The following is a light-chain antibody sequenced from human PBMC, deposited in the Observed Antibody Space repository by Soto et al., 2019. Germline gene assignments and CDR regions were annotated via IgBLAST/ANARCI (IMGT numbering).Light chain of an antibody. CDR3: HQYGSSLPG. V-gene: IGKV3-20*01. CDR2: GAS. J-gene: IGKJ4*01. Sequence: ECVFKNAAGALSVSPGERATLSCTASQSLRSNFLASYQQKPGQSASLLIYGASSRATCIPDMFSGSGSGTAFTLTTSRLEPEDFVVSYCHQYGSSLPGFGGGTKVDTK. CDR1: QSLRSNF.